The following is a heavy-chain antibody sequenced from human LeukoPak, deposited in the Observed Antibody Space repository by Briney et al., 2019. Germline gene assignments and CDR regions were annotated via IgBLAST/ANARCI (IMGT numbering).Heavy chain of an antibody. J-gene: IGHJ3*02. CDR3: ARVYGDYYGSGSYYSDAFDI. V-gene: IGHV4-59*01. CDR1: GGSISSYY. D-gene: IGHD3-10*01. CDR2: IYYSGST. Sequence: SETLSVTCTVSGGSISSYYWSWIRQPPGKGLEWIGYIYYSGSTNYNPSLKSRVTISVDTSKNQFSLKLSSVTAADTAVYYCARVYGDYYGSGSYYSDAFDIWGQGTMVTVSS.